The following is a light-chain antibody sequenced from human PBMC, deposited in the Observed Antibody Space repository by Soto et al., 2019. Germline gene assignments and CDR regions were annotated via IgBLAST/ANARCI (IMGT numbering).Light chain of an antibody. Sequence: EMVLTQSPGTLSLSPGERATLSCRASQSVSSSYLAWYQQKPGQAPRLLIYGASSRATCIPDRFSGSGSGTDFTLTISRLEPEDFAVYYCQQYGRSPPYTFGQGTKREIK. J-gene: IGKJ2*01. CDR1: QSVSSSY. V-gene: IGKV3-20*01. CDR3: QQYGRSPPYT. CDR2: GAS.